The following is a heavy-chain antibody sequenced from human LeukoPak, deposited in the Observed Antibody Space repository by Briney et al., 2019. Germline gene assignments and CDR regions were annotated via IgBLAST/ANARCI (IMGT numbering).Heavy chain of an antibody. CDR2: IIPIFGTA. Sequence: ASVKVSCKASGGTFSSYAISWVRQAPGQGPEWMGGIIPIFGTANYAQKFQGRVTITADKSTSTAYMELSSLRSEDTAVYYCARVLVLTGYHLPGYYFDYWGQGTLVTVSS. V-gene: IGHV1-69*06. CDR3: ARVLVLTGYHLPGYYFDY. J-gene: IGHJ4*02. CDR1: GGTFSSYA. D-gene: IGHD3-9*01.